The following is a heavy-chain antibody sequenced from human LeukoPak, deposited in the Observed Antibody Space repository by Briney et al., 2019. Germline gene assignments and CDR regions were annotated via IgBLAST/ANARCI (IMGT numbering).Heavy chain of an antibody. Sequence: GGSLRLSSAAYGFTFSSYAMDWVRQAPGKGMEWVAVISYDGSNKYYADSVKGRFTISRDNSKNTLYLQMNSLRAEDTAVYYCARGMVRGVIITTPRPFDYWGQGTLVTVSS. J-gene: IGHJ4*02. CDR2: ISYDGSNK. CDR3: ARGMVRGVIITTPRPFDY. CDR1: GFTFSSYA. V-gene: IGHV3-30*04. D-gene: IGHD3-10*01.